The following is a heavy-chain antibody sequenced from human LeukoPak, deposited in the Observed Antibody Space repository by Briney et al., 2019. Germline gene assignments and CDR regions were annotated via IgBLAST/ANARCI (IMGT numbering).Heavy chain of an antibody. D-gene: IGHD3-10*01. J-gene: IGHJ6*03. V-gene: IGHV4-38-2*02. CDR1: GYSISSGYY. CDR2: IYHSGST. Sequence: PSETLSLTCTVSGYSISSGYYWGWIRQPPGKGLEWIGSIYHSGSTYYNPSLKSRVTISVDTSKNQFSLKLSSVTAADTAVYYCARVGGSPYYYYYYMDVWGKGTTVTVSS. CDR3: ARVGGSPYYYYYYMDV.